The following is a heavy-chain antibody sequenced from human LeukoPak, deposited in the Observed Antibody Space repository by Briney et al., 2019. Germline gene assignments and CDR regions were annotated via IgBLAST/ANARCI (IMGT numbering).Heavy chain of an antibody. D-gene: IGHD2-2*01. Sequence: ASVTVSCTASGYTFTGYYMHWVRQAPGQGLEWMGWINPNSGGTNYAQKFQGRVTMTRDTSISTAYMELSRLRSDDTAVYYCARDTGSVVVPGGMDVWGQGTTVTVSS. CDR3: ARDTGSVVVPGGMDV. CDR1: GYTFTGYY. V-gene: IGHV1-2*02. CDR2: INPNSGGT. J-gene: IGHJ6*02.